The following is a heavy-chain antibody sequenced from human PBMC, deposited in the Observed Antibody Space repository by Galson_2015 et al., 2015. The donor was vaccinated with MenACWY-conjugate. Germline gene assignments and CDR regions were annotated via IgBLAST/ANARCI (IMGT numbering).Heavy chain of an antibody. V-gene: IGHV3-21*01. CDR2: ISSSSSYI. Sequence: SLRLSCAASGFTFSSYSMNWVRQAPGKGLEWVSSISSSSSYIYYADSVKGRFTISRDNAKNSLYLQMNSLRAEDTAVYYCARGVSQWLVRVWFDPWGQGTLVTVSS. J-gene: IGHJ5*02. CDR1: GFTFSSYS. CDR3: ARGVSQWLVRVWFDP. D-gene: IGHD6-19*01.